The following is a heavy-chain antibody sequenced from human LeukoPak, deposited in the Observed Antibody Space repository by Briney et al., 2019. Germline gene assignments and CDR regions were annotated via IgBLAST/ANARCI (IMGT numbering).Heavy chain of an antibody. V-gene: IGHV3-30*02. CDR2: IRYDGSNK. CDR3: AKDFYGSGYGNYFDY. J-gene: IGHJ4*02. Sequence: PGGSLRLSCAASGFTFSSYWMSWVRQAPGKGLEWVAFIRYDGSNKYYADSVKGRFTISRDNSKNTLYLQMNSLRAEDTAVYYCAKDFYGSGYGNYFDYWGQGTLVTVSS. CDR1: GFTFSSYW. D-gene: IGHD3-22*01.